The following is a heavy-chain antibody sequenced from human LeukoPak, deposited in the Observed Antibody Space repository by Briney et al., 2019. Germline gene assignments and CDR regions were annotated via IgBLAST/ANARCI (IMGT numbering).Heavy chain of an antibody. CDR3: VCTPSRFLEWLYFDY. CDR2: IYYSGST. CDR1: GGSISSSSYY. D-gene: IGHD3-3*01. V-gene: IGHV4-39*07. Sequence: PSETLSLTCTVSGGSISSSSYYWGWIRQPPGKGLEWIGSIYYSGSTYYNPSLKSRVTISVDTSKNQFSLKLSSVTAADTAVYYCVCTPSRFLEWLYFDYWGQGTLVTVSS. J-gene: IGHJ4*02.